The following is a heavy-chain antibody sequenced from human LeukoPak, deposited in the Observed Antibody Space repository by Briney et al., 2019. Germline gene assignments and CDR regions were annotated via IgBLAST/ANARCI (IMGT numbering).Heavy chain of an antibody. CDR2: ISYDGSKE. CDR3: AKDQGYIYGHSFDY. D-gene: IGHD5-18*01. CDR1: GFTFGSYG. V-gene: IGHV3-30*18. Sequence: PGGSLRLSCAASGFTFGSYGMHWVRQAPGKGLEWVALISYDGSKEYYGDSVKGRFTISRDNSKNTLYLQMNSLRAEDTAVYYCAKDQGYIYGHSFDYWGQGTLVTVSS. J-gene: IGHJ4*02.